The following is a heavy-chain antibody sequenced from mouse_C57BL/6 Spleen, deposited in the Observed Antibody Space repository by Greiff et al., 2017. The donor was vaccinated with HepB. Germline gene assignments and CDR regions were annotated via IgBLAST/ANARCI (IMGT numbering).Heavy chain of an antibody. CDR3: ARSSYYYGSSYVDYYAMDY. J-gene: IGHJ4*01. CDR1: GYTFTSYW. CDR2: IDPSDSET. D-gene: IGHD1-1*01. V-gene: IGHV1-52*01. Sequence: QVQLKQPGAELVRPGSSVKLSCKASGYTFTSYWMHWVKQRPIQGLEWIGNIDPSDSETHYNQKFKDKATLTVDKSSSTAYMQLSSLTSEDSAVYYCARSSYYYGSSYVDYYAMDYWGQGTSVTVSS.